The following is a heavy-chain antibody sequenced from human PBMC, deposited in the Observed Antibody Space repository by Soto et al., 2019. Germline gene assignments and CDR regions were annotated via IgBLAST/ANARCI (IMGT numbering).Heavy chain of an antibody. CDR2: ISNAGTNT. Sequence: GGSLRLSYAASEFTFSDYGMHWDRQAPGKGLEWVAVISNAGTNTYYVYSVKGRFTISRDNSKNTLDLQMNSLRAEDTAVYYCAKDRVSEHTSGWPQGHWGQGTLVTVSS. CDR1: EFTFSDYG. D-gene: IGHD6-19*01. V-gene: IGHV3-30*18. CDR3: AKDRVSEHTSGWPQGH. J-gene: IGHJ4*02.